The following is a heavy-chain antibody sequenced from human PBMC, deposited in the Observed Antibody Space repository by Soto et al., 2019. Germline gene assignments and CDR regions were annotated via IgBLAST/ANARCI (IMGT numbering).Heavy chain of an antibody. CDR2: IYYSGST. CDR1: GGSISSYY. V-gene: IGHV4-59*01. D-gene: IGHD2-2*01. J-gene: IGHJ4*02. CDR3: AILGYCSSTSCYVLVLDY. Sequence: PSETLSLTCTVSGGSISSYYWSWIRQPPGKGLEWIGYIYYSGSTNYNPSLKSRVTISVDTSKNQFSLKLSSVTAADTAVYYCAILGYCSSTSCYVLVLDYWGQGTLVTVSS.